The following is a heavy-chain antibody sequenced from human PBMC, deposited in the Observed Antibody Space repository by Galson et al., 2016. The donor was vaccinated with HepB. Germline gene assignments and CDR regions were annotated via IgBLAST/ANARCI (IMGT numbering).Heavy chain of an antibody. J-gene: IGHJ6*02. CDR2: IINLYGTA. CDR3: ARVRDGYNTHFYYGMDV. D-gene: IGHD5-24*01. CDR1: GGTFSSYA. Sequence: SVKVSCKASGGTFSSYAISWVRQAPGQGLEWMGVIINLYGTANYALKFQGRVTITADESTSTALMEVSSLGYEDTAVYYCARVRDGYNTHFYYGMDVWGQGILVTVSS. V-gene: IGHV1-69*13.